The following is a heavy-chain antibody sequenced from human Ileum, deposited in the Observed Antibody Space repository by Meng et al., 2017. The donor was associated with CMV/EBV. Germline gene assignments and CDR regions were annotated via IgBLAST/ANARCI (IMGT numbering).Heavy chain of an antibody. J-gene: IGHJ4*02. CDR2: IYYSGSP. Sequence: QVQLQVPRPGLVKPSNTLSPTCTVSGGSITSGNYYWSWSRQPPGRGLEWIGYIYYSGSPYYKPSLKSRVTISLDTSKNQFSLNLRSVTATDSAVYYCVRQVVAASFDYWGQGALVTVSS. CDR1: GGSITSGNYY. D-gene: IGHD2-15*01. V-gene: IGHV4-30-4*08. CDR3: VRQVVAASFDY.